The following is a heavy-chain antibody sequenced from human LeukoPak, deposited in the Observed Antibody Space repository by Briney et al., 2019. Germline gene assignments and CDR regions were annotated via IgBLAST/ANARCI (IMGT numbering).Heavy chain of an antibody. CDR2: ISDDSNYI. V-gene: IGHV3-21*06. D-gene: IGHD2-2*01. CDR1: GFTFSSYA. Sequence: GGSLRLSCAASGFTFSSYAMSWVRQAPGKGLEWVSSISDDSNYIYYADSVKGRFTISRDNAKNSLSLQMHSLRAEDTAVYYCARVGRYQLFVGYFDYWGQGTLVTVSS. J-gene: IGHJ4*02. CDR3: ARVGRYQLFVGYFDY.